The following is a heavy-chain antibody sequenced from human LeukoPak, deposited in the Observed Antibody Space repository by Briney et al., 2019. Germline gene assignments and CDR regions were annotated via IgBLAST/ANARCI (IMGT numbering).Heavy chain of an antibody. CDR2: INHSGST. J-gene: IGHJ4*02. Sequence: SETLSLTCAVYGGSFSGYYWSWIRQPPGKGLEWIGAINHSGSTNYNPSLKSRVTISVDTSKNQFSLKLSSVTAADTAVYYCARHYYDSSGHFPTDYWGQGTLVTVSS. CDR1: GGSFSGYY. CDR3: ARHYYDSSGHFPTDY. V-gene: IGHV4-34*01. D-gene: IGHD3-22*01.